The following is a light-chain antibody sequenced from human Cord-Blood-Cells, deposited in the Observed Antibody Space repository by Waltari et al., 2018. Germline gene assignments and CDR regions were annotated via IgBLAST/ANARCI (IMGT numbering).Light chain of an antibody. Sequence: EIVMTQSPATLSVSPGDRANLSCRSSQSVSSNLARYQQKPGQAPRPRIYGESTRPTCIPARVSGSGSGTEFTLTLSSLQSEDFAVYYCQQYNNWPPLTFGGGTKVEIK. V-gene: IGKV3-15*01. J-gene: IGKJ4*01. CDR3: QQYNNWPPLT. CDR2: GES. CDR1: QSVSSN.